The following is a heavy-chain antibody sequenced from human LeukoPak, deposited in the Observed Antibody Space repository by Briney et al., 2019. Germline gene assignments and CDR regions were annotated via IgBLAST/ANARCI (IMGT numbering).Heavy chain of an antibody. CDR3: ARGQYCSSTSCYPYWFDP. Sequence: GGSLRLSCAASGFTFSSYAMSWVRQAPGKGLEWVSAISGSGGSTYYADSVMGRFTISRDNANNSLYLQMSSLTAEDTAVYYCARGQYCSSTSCYPYWFDPWGQGTLVTVSS. CDR2: ISGSGGST. D-gene: IGHD2-2*01. V-gene: IGHV3-23*01. CDR1: GFTFSSYA. J-gene: IGHJ5*02.